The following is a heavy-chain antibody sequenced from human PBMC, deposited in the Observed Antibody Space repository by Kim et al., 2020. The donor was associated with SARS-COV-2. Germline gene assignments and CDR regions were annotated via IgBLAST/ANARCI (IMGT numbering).Heavy chain of an antibody. CDR2: IYYSGST. CDR3: ARQSGQRNWFDP. V-gene: IGHV4-39*01. Sequence: SETLSLTCTVSGGSISSSSYYWGWIRQPPGKGLEWIGRIYYSGSTYYNPSLKSRVTISVDTSKNQFSLKLSSVTAADTAVYYCARQSGQRNWFDPWGQGTLVTVSS. CDR1: GGSISSSSYY. J-gene: IGHJ5*02.